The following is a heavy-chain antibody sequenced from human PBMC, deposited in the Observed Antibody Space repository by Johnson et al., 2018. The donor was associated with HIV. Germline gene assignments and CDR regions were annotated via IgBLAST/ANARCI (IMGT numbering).Heavy chain of an antibody. CDR2: ISWNSGSI. V-gene: IGHV3-9*01. CDR3: AKGGYDSEDAFDI. J-gene: IGHJ3*02. Sequence: VQLVESGGGVVQPGTSLRLSCAASGFTFRSYAMHWVRQAPGKGLEWVSGISWNSGSIGYADSVKGRFTISRDNAKNSLYLQMNSLRAEDTALYYCAKGGYDSEDAFDIWGQGTMVTVSS. D-gene: IGHD3-22*01. CDR1: GFTFRSYA.